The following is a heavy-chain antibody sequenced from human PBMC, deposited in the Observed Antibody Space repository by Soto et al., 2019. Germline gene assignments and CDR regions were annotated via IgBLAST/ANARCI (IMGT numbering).Heavy chain of an antibody. CDR3: ARSGPDVLTGFYYPDMDV. CDR1: GWSFSGYY. J-gene: IGHJ6*02. D-gene: IGHD3-10*02. Sequence: PSLPGSRYGWSFSGYYWSWILQPPGKGLEWIGEINHSGNTNYNPSLKSRVTISVDTSNNQFSLKLNSVAAADTAVYYRARSGPDVLTGFYYPDMDVWAQRTTVTVSS. V-gene: IGHV4-34*01. CDR2: INHSGNT.